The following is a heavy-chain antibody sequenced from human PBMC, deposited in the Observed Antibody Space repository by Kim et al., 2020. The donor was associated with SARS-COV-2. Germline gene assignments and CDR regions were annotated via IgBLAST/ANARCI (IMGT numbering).Heavy chain of an antibody. CDR1: GYSFTSYW. CDR2: IDPSDSYT. V-gene: IGHV5-10-1*01. Sequence: GESLKISCKGSGYSFTSYWISWVRQMPGKGLEWMGRIDPSDSYTNYSPSFQGHVTISADKSISTAYLQWSSLKASDTAMYYCARLYYGSGSYETLNWFDPWGQGTLVTVSS. J-gene: IGHJ5*02. D-gene: IGHD3-10*01. CDR3: ARLYYGSGSYETLNWFDP.